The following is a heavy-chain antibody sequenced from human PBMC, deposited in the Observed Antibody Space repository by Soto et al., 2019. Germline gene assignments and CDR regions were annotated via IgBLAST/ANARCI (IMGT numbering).Heavy chain of an antibody. Sequence: SVKVSCKASGGTFSSYAISWVRQAPGQGLEWMGGIIPIFGTANYAQKFQGRVTITADESTSTAYMELSSLRSEDTAVYYCARSNYDILTGHLDYWGQGTLVTVSS. CDR3: ARSNYDILTGHLDY. CDR1: GGTFSSYA. D-gene: IGHD3-9*01. CDR2: IIPIFGTA. J-gene: IGHJ4*02. V-gene: IGHV1-69*13.